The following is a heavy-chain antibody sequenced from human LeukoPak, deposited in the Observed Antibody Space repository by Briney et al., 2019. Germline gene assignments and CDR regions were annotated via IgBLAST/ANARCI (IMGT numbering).Heavy chain of an antibody. D-gene: IGHD3-22*01. Sequence: GASVKVSCKASGYTFTGYYMHWVRQAPGQGLEWMGWINPNSGGTNYAQKFQGRVTMTRDTSISTAYMELRSLRSDDTAVYYCAREYDSSGYYYEGFGYWGQGTLVTVSS. CDR2: INPNSGGT. CDR1: GYTFTGYY. J-gene: IGHJ4*02. CDR3: AREYDSSGYYYEGFGY. V-gene: IGHV1-2*02.